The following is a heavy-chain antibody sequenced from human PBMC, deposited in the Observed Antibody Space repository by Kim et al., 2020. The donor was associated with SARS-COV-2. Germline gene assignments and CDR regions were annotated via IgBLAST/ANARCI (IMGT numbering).Heavy chain of an antibody. D-gene: IGHD2-15*01. CDR1: GFTFNSYD. CDR3: ATDPMGGQPDY. V-gene: IGHV3-48*02. CDR2: IGRSSSTI. J-gene: IGHJ4*02. Sequence: GGSLRLSCAASGFTFNSYDMNWVRQAPGRGLEWVSYIGRSSSTIYYAGSVKGRFTISRDNAKNSLYLQMSSLRDEDTAVYYCATDPMGGQPDYWGQGTLVTVSS.